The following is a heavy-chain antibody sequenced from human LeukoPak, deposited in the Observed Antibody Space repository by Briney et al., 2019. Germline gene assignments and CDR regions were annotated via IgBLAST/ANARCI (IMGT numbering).Heavy chain of an antibody. D-gene: IGHD6-19*01. V-gene: IGHV3-30-3*01. J-gene: IGHJ4*02. CDR2: ISYDGSNK. CDR3: ARGSLDAVAGT. Sequence: GRSLRLSCAASGFTFSSYAMHWVRQAPGKGLERVAVISYDGSNKYYADSVKGRFTISRDNSKNTLYLQMDSLRAEDTAVYYCARGSLDAVAGTWGQGTLVTVSS. CDR1: GFTFSSYA.